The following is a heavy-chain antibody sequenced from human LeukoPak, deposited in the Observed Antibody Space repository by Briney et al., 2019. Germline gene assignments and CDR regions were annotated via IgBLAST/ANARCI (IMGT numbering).Heavy chain of an antibody. CDR3: ARASFLVPAATYYFDY. CDR2: VSAYNGAT. J-gene: IGHJ4*02. D-gene: IGHD2-2*01. CDR1: GYTFTSYA. V-gene: IGHV1-18*01. Sequence: ASVKVSCKASGYTFTSYAISWVRQAPGQGLEWMGWVSAYNGATNYAQKFQGRVTITADESTSTAYMELSSLRSEDTAVYYCARASFLVPAATYYFDYWGQGTLVTVSS.